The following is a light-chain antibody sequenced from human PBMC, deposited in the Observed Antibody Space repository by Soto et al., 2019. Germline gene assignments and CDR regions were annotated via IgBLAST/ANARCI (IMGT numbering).Light chain of an antibody. V-gene: IGKV2-24*01. CDR1: RTLVHSDRNTY. CDR2: KIS. Sequence: DIVMTQSPLSLPVSLGQPASISCRSSRTLVHSDRNTYLSWLHQRPGQPPRLLIYKISNRLSGVSDRFSGSGAGTDFTLKISRVEAEDVGVYYCMQATQVPYTFGQGTNLEI. J-gene: IGKJ2*01. CDR3: MQATQVPYT.